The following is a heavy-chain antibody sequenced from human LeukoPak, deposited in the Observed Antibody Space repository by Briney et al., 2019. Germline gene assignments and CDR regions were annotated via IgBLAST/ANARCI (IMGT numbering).Heavy chain of an antibody. V-gene: IGHV3-64D*06. Sequence: PGGSLRLSCSASGFTFSNCAMHWVRQAPGKGLEYVSAISTDGGGTYYADSVKGRFTISRDSSKDTLFLQMSSLRPEDTAVYYCVKRVAGSRGYDYWGQGTLVTVSS. D-gene: IGHD3-22*01. CDR1: GFTFSNCA. J-gene: IGHJ4*02. CDR3: VKRVAGSRGYDY. CDR2: ISTDGGGT.